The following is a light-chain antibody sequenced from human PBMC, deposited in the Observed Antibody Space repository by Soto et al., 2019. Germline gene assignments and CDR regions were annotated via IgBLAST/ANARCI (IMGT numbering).Light chain of an antibody. CDR1: QRFSISY. CDR2: GAS. J-gene: IGKJ2*01. CDR3: QQYGSSPDT. Sequence: EIVWTQSPGTLSLSPGERATLSCRASQRFSISYLARYQQKPGQAPRLRIYGASSRATVIPDRFSGSVSGTDLTLTISRLEPEDFAVYYCQQYGSSPDTFGQGPKLEVK. V-gene: IGKV3-20*01.